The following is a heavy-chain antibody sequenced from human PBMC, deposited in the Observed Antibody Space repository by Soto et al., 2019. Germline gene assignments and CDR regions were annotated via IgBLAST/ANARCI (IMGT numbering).Heavy chain of an antibody. Sequence: ASVKVSCKASGYTFTGYYMHWVRQAPGQGLEWMGWINPNSGGTNYAQKFQGRVTMTRDTSISTAYMELSRLRSDDTAVYYCARDRSYDSSGYYPYYFDYWGPGTLVTVSS. CDR3: ARDRSYDSSGYYPYYFDY. J-gene: IGHJ4*02. CDR1: GYTFTGYY. D-gene: IGHD3-22*01. V-gene: IGHV1-2*02. CDR2: INPNSGGT.